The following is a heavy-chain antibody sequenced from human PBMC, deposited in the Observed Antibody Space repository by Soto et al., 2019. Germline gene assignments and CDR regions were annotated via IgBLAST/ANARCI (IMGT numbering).Heavy chain of an antibody. CDR2: IWYDGSNK. CDR3: ARAPEGLLLWFGELFP. D-gene: IGHD3-10*01. J-gene: IGHJ5*02. V-gene: IGHV3-33*01. Sequence: GGSLRLSCAASGFTFSSYGMHWVRQAPGKGLEWVAVIWYDGSNKYYADSVKGRFTISRDNSKNTLYLQMNSLRAEDTAVYYCARAPEGLLLWFGELFPWGQGTLVTVSS. CDR1: GFTFSSYG.